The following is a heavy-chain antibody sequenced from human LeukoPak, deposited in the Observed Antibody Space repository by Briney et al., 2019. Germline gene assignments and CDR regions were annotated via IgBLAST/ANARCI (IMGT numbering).Heavy chain of an antibody. D-gene: IGHD1-14*01. CDR2: IKQDGSEK. CDR1: GFTFSSYW. V-gene: IGHV3-7*01. Sequence: GGTLRLSCAASGFTFSSYWMSWVRQAPGKGLEWVANIKQDGSEKYYVDSVKGRFTISRDNAKNSLYLQMNSLRAEDTAVYYCARITAVYYYYYMDVWGKGTTVTVSS. J-gene: IGHJ6*03. CDR3: ARITAVYYYYYMDV.